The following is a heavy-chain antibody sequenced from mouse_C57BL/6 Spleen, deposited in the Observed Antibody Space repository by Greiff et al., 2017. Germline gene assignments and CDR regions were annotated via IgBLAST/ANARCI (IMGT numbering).Heavy chain of an antibody. Sequence: EVQLVESGGGLVKPGGSLKLSCAASGFTFSSYAMSWVRQTPEKRLEWVATISDGGSYTYYPDNVKGRFTISRDNAKNNLYLQMSHLKSDYTAMYYCAIDYDWYFDVWGTGTTVTVSS. CDR3: AIDYDWYFDV. J-gene: IGHJ1*03. CDR2: ISDGGSYT. CDR1: GFTFSSYA. V-gene: IGHV5-4*01. D-gene: IGHD2-12*01.